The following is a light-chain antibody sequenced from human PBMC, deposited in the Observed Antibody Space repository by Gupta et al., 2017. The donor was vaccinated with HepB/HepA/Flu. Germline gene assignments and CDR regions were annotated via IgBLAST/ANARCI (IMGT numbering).Light chain of an antibody. CDR2: RNS. Sequence: QSVLTQPPSASATLGQRVTISCSGSSSNIGRNYVYWYQQLPGTAPKLLIYRNSQRPSGVPDRFSGSKSGTSASLAISGLQSEDEADYYCAAWDDSSVVFGGGTKLTVL. CDR3: AAWDDSSVV. V-gene: IGLV1-47*01. J-gene: IGLJ2*01. CDR1: SSNIGRNY.